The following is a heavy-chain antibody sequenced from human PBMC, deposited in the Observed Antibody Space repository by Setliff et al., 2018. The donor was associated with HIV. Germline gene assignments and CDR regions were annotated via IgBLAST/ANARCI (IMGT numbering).Heavy chain of an antibody. CDR1: GGTFSSYA. CDR2: IIPIFGTA. D-gene: IGHD3-3*01. CDR3: ARDPGEGGGGFLVWTIGYYYYMDV. J-gene: IGHJ6*03. Sequence: SVKVSCKASGGTFSSYAISWVRQAPGQGLEWMGRIIPIFGTANYAQKFQGRVTITADKSTSTAYMELSSLRSDDTAVYYCARDPGEGGGGFLVWTIGYYYYMDVWGKGTTVTVSS. V-gene: IGHV1-69*06.